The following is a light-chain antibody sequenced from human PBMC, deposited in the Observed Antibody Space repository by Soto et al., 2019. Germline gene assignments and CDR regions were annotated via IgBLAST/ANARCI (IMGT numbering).Light chain of an antibody. CDR1: QSVLYSSNNKNY. V-gene: IGKV4-1*01. CDR2: WAS. Sequence: DIVMTQSPDSLAVSLGERATINCKSSQSVLYSSNNKNYLSWYQQKPGQPPKLLIYWASTRKSGVPDRFSGSGSGTDFSLTISSLQAEDVAVYYCQQYYSIALTFGGGTKVEIK. CDR3: QQYYSIALT. J-gene: IGKJ4*01.